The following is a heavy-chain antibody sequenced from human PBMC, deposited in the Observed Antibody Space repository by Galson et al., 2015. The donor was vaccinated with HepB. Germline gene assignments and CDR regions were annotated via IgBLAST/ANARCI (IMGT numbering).Heavy chain of an antibody. D-gene: IGHD2-15*01. Sequence: SVKVSCKASGYTFSSHSITWVRQAPGQGLEWVGWISPYNRDTKYARKLQGRVTMTTDTSTNTAYMELRSLRSDDTAVYYCARGALVVVVNATQNNWFDPWGQGTPVTVSS. CDR3: ARGALVVVVNATQNNWFDP. V-gene: IGHV1-18*01. J-gene: IGHJ5*02. CDR2: ISPYNRDT. CDR1: GYTFSSHS.